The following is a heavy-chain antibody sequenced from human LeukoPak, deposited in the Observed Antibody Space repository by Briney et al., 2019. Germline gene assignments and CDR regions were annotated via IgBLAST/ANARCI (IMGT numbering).Heavy chain of an antibody. CDR1: GYSISSGYY. CDR2: INYRRNT. Sequence: SETLSLTCTVSGYSISSGYYWSWIRQPPGKGLEWVSYINYRRNTNSSPSLKSRVTISVDTSKNQFSLKLSSVTAADTAVYYCARPSITMVPSACWFDPWGQGTLVTVSS. CDR3: ARPSITMVPSACWFDP. D-gene: IGHD3-10*01. J-gene: IGHJ5*02. V-gene: IGHV4-59*08.